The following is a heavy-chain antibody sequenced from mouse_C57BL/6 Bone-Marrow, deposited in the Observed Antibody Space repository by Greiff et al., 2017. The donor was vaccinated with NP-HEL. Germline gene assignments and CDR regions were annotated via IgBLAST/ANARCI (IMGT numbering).Heavy chain of an antibody. J-gene: IGHJ1*03. CDR1: GFTFSDYG. V-gene: IGHV5-15*01. CDR3: ARRNITTVDWYFDV. Sequence: EVHLVESGGGLVQPGGSLKLSCAASGFTFSDYGMAWVRQAPRKGPEWVAFISNLAYSIYYADTVTGRFTISRENAKNTLYLEMSSLRSEDTAMYYCARRNITTVDWYFDVWGTGTTVTVSS. D-gene: IGHD1-1*01. CDR2: ISNLAYSI.